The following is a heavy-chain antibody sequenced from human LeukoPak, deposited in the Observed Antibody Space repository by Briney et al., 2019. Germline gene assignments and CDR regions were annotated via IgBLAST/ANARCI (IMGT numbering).Heavy chain of an antibody. Sequence: PGRSLRLSCAASGFTFDNYAMHWVRLAPGKGLEWVSGLSWNSGSPGHADSVKGRFTIYRDNANKFLYLQMNDLRVEDTALYYCAKAGARCNYRGWSGDFLDVWGQGTKVTVSS. CDR2: LSWNSGSP. D-gene: IGHD6-19*01. V-gene: IGHV3-9*01. J-gene: IGHJ3*01. CDR3: AKAGARCNYRGWSGDFLDV. CDR1: GFTFDNYA.